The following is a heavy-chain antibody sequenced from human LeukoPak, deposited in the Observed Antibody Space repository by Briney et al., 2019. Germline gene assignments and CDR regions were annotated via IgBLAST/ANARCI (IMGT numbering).Heavy chain of an antibody. CDR1: GYTFSSYW. Sequence: GGSLRVSCAASGYTFSSYWMHWVRQAPGKGLVWVSRINSDGSSTSYADSVKGRFTISRDNAKNTLYLQMNSLRAEDTAVYYCARGPTTVVTPLNYWGQGTLVTVSS. J-gene: IGHJ4*02. CDR2: INSDGSST. CDR3: ARGPTTVVTPLNY. V-gene: IGHV3-74*01. D-gene: IGHD4-23*01.